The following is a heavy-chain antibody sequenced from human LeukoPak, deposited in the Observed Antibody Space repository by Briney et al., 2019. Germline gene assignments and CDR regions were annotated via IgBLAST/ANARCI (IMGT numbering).Heavy chain of an antibody. J-gene: IGHJ4*02. V-gene: IGHV4-34*01. Sequence: SETLSLTCAVYGGSFSGYYWSWIRQPPGKGLEWIGEINHSGSTNYNPSLKSRVTISVDTSKNQFSLKLSSVTAADTAVYYCARGSYSSGWYDFFYFDYWGQGTLVTVSS. D-gene: IGHD6-19*01. CDR2: INHSGST. CDR1: GGSFSGYY. CDR3: ARGSYSSGWYDFFYFDY.